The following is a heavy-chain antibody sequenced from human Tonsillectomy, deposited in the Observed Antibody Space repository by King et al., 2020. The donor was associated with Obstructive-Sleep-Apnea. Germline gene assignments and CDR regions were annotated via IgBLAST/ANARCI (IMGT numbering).Heavy chain of an antibody. J-gene: IGHJ4*02. CDR3: ARDPGSHDYGDYADCFDY. V-gene: IGHV3-11*01. CDR2: ISNSGSTT. Sequence: VQLVESGGGLVKPGGSLRLSCAASGFTFSDYYMSWIRQAPGKGLEWVSYISNSGSTTHYTDSVKGRFTISRDNAKNSLYLQMNSLRAEDTAVYYCARDPGSHDYGDYADCFDYWGQGTLATVSS. CDR1: GFTFSDYY. D-gene: IGHD4-17*01.